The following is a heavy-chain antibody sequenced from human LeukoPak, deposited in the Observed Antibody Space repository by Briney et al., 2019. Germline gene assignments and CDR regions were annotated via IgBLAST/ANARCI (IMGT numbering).Heavy chain of an antibody. Sequence: ASVKVSCTVSGYTLTELSMHWVRQAPGKGLEWMGGFDPEDGETIYAQKFQGRVTMTEDTSTDTAYMELSSLRSEDTAVYYCATVRGSYFWFDPWGQGTLVTVSS. CDR1: GYTLTELS. V-gene: IGHV1-24*01. CDR2: FDPEDGET. CDR3: ATVRGSYFWFDP. J-gene: IGHJ5*02. D-gene: IGHD1-26*01.